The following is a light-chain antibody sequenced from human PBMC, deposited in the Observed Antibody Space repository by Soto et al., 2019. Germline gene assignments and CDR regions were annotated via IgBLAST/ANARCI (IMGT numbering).Light chain of an antibody. CDR1: QSVSSY. Sequence: EIVLTQSPATLSLSPEERATHSCRASQSVSSYLAWYQQKPCQAPKLLIYDASNRTTGIPARFSGSVSGTYFTLTISSLEPEDFAVYYCQQRSNWPPGTFGGGTKVEIK. V-gene: IGKV3-11*01. CDR2: DAS. J-gene: IGKJ4*01. CDR3: QQRSNWPPGT.